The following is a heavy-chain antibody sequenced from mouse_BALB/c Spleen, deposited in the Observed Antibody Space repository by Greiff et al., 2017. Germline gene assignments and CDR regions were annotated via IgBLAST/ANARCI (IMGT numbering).Heavy chain of an antibody. J-gene: IGHJ3*01. CDR3: ARGADWDAFAY. V-gene: IGHV5-17*02. CDR1: GFTFSSFG. D-gene: IGHD4-1*01. CDR2: ISSGSSTI. Sequence: EVKVVESGGGLVQPGGSRKLSCAASGFTFSSFGMHWVRQAPEKGLEWVAYISSGSSTIYYADTVKGRFTISRDNPKNTLFLQMTSLRSEDTAMYYCARGADWDAFAYWGQGTLVTVSA.